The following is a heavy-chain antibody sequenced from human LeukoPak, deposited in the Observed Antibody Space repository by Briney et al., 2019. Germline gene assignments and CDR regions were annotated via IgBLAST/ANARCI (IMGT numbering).Heavy chain of an antibody. CDR3: ARSFFYGSRSYSLYYFDY. CDR2: ISGGGSST. CDR1: GFTFSSFA. D-gene: IGHD3-10*01. Sequence: PGGSLRLSCAASGFTFSSFAMSWVRQAPGKGLEWVSTISGGGSSTYYADSVKGRFTISRDNSKNTLHLHMISLRAEDTAVYYCARSFFYGSRSYSLYYFDYWGQGTLVTVSS. V-gene: IGHV3-23*01. J-gene: IGHJ4*02.